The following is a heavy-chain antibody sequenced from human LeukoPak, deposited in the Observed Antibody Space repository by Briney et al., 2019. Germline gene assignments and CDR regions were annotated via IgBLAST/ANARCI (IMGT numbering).Heavy chain of an antibody. V-gene: IGHV3-49*04. Sequence: HAGGSLRLSCTASGFTFGDYAMSWVRQAPGKGLEWVGFVRTKADGGTTEYAASVTGRFTISRDDSKFIAHLQMDTLQIEDTAVYYCTRGFAADWGQGALVTVSS. D-gene: IGHD3-3*01. CDR3: TRGFAAD. CDR1: GFTFGDYA. J-gene: IGHJ4*02. CDR2: VRTKADGGTT.